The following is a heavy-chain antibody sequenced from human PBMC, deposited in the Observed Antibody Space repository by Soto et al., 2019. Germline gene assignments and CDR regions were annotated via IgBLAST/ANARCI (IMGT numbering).Heavy chain of an antibody. Sequence: QVQLQESGPGLVKPSDTLSLTCAVSGYSISSSNWWGWIRQPPGKGLEWIGYIYYSGTTYYNPSRKGRVTMSGDTSKNQFSLKLTSVTAVDTAVHYCARREIQGPIDYWGQGTLVTVSS. CDR1: GYSISSSNW. CDR2: IYYSGTT. V-gene: IGHV4-28*01. CDR3: ARREIQGPIDY. J-gene: IGHJ4*02. D-gene: IGHD1-26*01.